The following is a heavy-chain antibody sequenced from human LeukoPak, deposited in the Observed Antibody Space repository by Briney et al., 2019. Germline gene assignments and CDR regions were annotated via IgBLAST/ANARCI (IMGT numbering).Heavy chain of an antibody. CDR3: EKGFTYYDFWSGYSDYYYYMDV. CDR1: GFTFSSYA. J-gene: IGHJ6*03. V-gene: IGHV3-23*01. Sequence: PGGSLRLSCAASGFTFSSYAMSWVRQAPGKGLEWVSAISGSGGSTYYADSVKGRFTISRDNSKNTLYLQLNSLRAEDTAVYYCEKGFTYYDFWSGYSDYYYYMDVWGKGTTVTVSS. D-gene: IGHD3-3*01. CDR2: ISGSGGST.